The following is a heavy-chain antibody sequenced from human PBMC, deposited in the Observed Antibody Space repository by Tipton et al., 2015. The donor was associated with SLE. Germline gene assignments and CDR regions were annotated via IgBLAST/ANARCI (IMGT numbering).Heavy chain of an antibody. V-gene: IGHV4-59*06. CDR1: GGSISSHY. D-gene: IGHD3-16*01. J-gene: IGHJ4*02. Sequence: TLSLTCIVSGGSISSHYWSWIRPPPGKGLEWIGYISYSGSTYYNPSLKSRITISVDTSQNQFSLKLSSVTAADTAVYYCARFMISVGFDYWGQGTLVTVSS. CDR3: ARFMISVGFDY. CDR2: ISYSGST.